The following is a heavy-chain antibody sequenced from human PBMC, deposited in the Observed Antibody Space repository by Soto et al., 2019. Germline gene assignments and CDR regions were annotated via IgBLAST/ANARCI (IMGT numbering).Heavy chain of an antibody. D-gene: IGHD1-26*01. CDR2: IYYSGST. CDR3: ARHRWELRYAFDI. V-gene: IGHV4-59*08. CDR1: GGSISSYY. Sequence: QVQLQESGPGLVKPSETLSLTCTVSGGSISSYYWSWIRQPPGKGLEWIGYIYYSGSTNYNPSLKSRVTISVDTSKNQFSLKLSSVTAADTAVYYCARHRWELRYAFDIWGQGTMVTVSS. J-gene: IGHJ3*02.